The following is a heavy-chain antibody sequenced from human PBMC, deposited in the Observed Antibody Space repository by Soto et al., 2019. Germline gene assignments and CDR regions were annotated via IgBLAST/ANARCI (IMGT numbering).Heavy chain of an antibody. D-gene: IGHD4-17*01. J-gene: IGHJ3*02. Sequence: GGSLRLSCAASGFTFSNYAMSWVRQAPGKGLEWVSGIDSGGGTTHLADSVKGRFTISRDNSKSTLYLQMNSLRVEDTAVYYCGKDPNGDYIGAFDIWGQGTMVTVSS. CDR2: IDSGGGTT. V-gene: IGHV3-23*03. CDR1: GFTFSNYA. CDR3: GKDPNGDYIGAFDI.